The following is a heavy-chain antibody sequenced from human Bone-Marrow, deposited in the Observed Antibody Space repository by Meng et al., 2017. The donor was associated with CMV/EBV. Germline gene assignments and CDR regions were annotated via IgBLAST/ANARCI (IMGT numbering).Heavy chain of an antibody. CDR3: AKDGYCSSTSCYTWPLYYYYYGLDV. Sequence: GGSLRLSCAASGFTFDDYAMHWVRQAPGKGLEWVSLISLDGGSTYYADSVKGRFTISRDNSKNSLYLQMNSLRAEDTALYYCAKDGYCSSTSCYTWPLYYYYYGLDVWAHGTKVTAP. J-gene: IGHJ6*02. CDR1: GFTFDDYA. V-gene: IGHV3-43D*03. D-gene: IGHD2-2*02. CDR2: ISLDGGST.